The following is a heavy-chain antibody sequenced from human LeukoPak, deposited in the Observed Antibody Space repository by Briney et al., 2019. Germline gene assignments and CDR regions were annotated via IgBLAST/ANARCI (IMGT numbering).Heavy chain of an antibody. CDR2: ISAYNGNT. J-gene: IGHJ6*03. V-gene: IGHV1-18*01. D-gene: IGHD6-13*01. CDR3: ASFPGIAAAGTFNYYYYYMDV. CDR1: GYTFTSYG. Sequence: ASVKVSCKASGYTFTSYGISWVRQAPGQGLEWMRWISAYNGNTNYAQKLQGRVTMTTDTSTSTAYMELRSLRSDDTAVYYCASFPGIAAAGTFNYYYYYMDVWGKGTTVTVSS.